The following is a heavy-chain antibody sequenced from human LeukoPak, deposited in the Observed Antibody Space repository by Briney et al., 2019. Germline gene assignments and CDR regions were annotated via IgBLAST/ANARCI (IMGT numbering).Heavy chain of an antibody. Sequence: GGSLRLSCAASGFTFSSYAMHWVRQAPGKGLEWVAVISYDGSNKYYADSVKGRFTISRDNSKNTLYLQMNSLRAEDTAVYYCARFDIVVVVAATGALDYWGQGTLVTVS. J-gene: IGHJ4*02. CDR3: ARFDIVVVVAATGALDY. CDR2: ISYDGSNK. V-gene: IGHV3-30-3*01. CDR1: GFTFSSYA. D-gene: IGHD2-15*01.